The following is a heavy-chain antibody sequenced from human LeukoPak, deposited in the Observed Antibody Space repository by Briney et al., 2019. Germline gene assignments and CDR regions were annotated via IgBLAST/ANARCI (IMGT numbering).Heavy chain of an antibody. V-gene: IGHV7-4-1*02. D-gene: IGHD1-26*01. Sequence: ASVKVSCKASGYTFTSYAMNWVRQAPGQGLEWMGWINTNTGNPTYAQGFTGRFVFSLDTSVSTAYLQISSLKAEDTAVYYCARDSVVRAGLSFDIWGQGTMVTVSS. CDR1: GYTFTSYA. CDR3: ARDSVVRAGLSFDI. CDR2: INTNTGNP. J-gene: IGHJ3*02.